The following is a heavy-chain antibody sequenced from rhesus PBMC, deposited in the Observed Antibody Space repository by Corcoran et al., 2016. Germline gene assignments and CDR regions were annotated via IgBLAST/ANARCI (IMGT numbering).Heavy chain of an antibody. Sequence: QVQLQESGPGVVKPSETLSLTCAVSGGTISSGYCYWSWIRQPPGKGLEWIGGIYSNSEIPNYNPSLKSRVTISTDTSKNQFSLKLSSGTAADTAVYYCARWYGWEPLDYWGQGVLVTVSS. CDR2: IYSNSEIP. CDR3: ARWYGWEPLDY. D-gene: IGHD1-44*02. V-gene: IGHV4S12*01. J-gene: IGHJ4*01. CDR1: GGTISSGYCY.